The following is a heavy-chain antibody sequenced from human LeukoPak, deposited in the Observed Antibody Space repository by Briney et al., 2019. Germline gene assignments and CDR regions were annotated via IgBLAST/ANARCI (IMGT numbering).Heavy chain of an antibody. CDR3: AKDLGDILTGSLYYFDY. CDR2: ISYDGRNK. D-gene: IGHD3-9*01. Sequence: PGGSLRLSCAASGFTSNSYGMHWVRQAPGKGLEWVAVISYDGRNKKYADSVKGRFTISRDNSKNTMYLQMNSLRAEDTAVYYCAKDLGDILTGSLYYFDYWGQGTLVTVSS. CDR1: GFTSNSYG. J-gene: IGHJ4*02. V-gene: IGHV3-30*18.